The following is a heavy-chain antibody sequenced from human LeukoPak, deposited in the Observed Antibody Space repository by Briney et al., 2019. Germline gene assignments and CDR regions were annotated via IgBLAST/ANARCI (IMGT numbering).Heavy chain of an antibody. J-gene: IGHJ3*02. V-gene: IGHV4-39*01. Sequence: SETLSLTCTVSGDSISSTSSYWGWIRQPPGKGLEWIGSIYYSGSTYYNPSLKSRVTISVDTSKNQFSLKLSSVTAADTAVYYCARRTLGMNAFDIWGQGTMATVSS. D-gene: IGHD7-27*01. CDR1: GDSISSTSSY. CDR3: ARRTLGMNAFDI. CDR2: IYYSGST.